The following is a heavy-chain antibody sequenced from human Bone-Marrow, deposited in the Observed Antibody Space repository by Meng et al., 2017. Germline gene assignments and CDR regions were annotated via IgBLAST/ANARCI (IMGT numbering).Heavy chain of an antibody. D-gene: IGHD1-26*01. V-gene: IGHV1-18*01. CDR1: GHTFSSNG. Sequence: VRRVKVVEQIQRPWATVKVSLKESGHTFSSNGIRWVRQAPGQGLEWMGWISAYNGNTNYAQKLQDIVTMTTDTSTSTAYMELRSLRSDVTAVYYCARGALRHSEGDYWGQGTLVTVSS. CDR2: ISAYNGNT. CDR3: ARGALRHSEGDY. J-gene: IGHJ4*02.